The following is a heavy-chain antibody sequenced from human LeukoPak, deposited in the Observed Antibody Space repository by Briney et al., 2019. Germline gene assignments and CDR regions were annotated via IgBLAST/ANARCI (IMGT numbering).Heavy chain of an antibody. Sequence: SVKVSCKASGGTFSSYAISWVRQAPGQGLEWMGRIIPSLGIANYAQKFQGRVTTTADKSTSTAYMELSSLRSEDTAVYYCARVVPAATDAFDIWGQGTMVTVSS. J-gene: IGHJ3*02. CDR2: IIPSLGIA. CDR3: ARVVPAATDAFDI. D-gene: IGHD2-2*01. V-gene: IGHV1-69*04. CDR1: GGTFSSYA.